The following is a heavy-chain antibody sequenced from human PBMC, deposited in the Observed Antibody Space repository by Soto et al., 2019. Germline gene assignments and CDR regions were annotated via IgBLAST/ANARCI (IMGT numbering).Heavy chain of an antibody. V-gene: IGHV3-30-3*01. J-gene: IGHJ6*02. Sequence: QVQLVESGGGVVQPGRSLRLSCAASGFTFSSYAMHWVRQAPGKGLEWVAVISYDGSNKYYADSVKGRFTIARDNSKNTLYLQMNSLRAEDTAVYYCAREHVVVAAAFRASYYRMDVWGQGTTVTVSS. CDR2: ISYDGSNK. CDR3: AREHVVVAAAFRASYYRMDV. D-gene: IGHD2-15*01. CDR1: GFTFSSYA.